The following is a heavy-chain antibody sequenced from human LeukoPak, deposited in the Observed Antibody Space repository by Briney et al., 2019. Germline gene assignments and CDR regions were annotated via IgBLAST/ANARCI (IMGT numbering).Heavy chain of an antibody. D-gene: IGHD6-13*01. CDR1: GGSFSGYY. CDR3: VRARGSAAAGLHFDD. V-gene: IGHV4-34*01. J-gene: IGHJ4*02. Sequence: SETLSLTCAVYGGSFSGYYWSWLRQPPGKGLEWIGEINHSGSTNYNPSLKSRVTISVDTSKNQFSLKLSSVTAADTAVYYCVRARGSAAAGLHFDDGGQRTLVTVSS. CDR2: INHSGST.